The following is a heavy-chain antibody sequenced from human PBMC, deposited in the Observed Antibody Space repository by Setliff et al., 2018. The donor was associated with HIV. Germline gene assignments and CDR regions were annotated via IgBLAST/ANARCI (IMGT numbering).Heavy chain of an antibody. V-gene: IGHV1-8*02. CDR2: MNPNSGNT. D-gene: IGHD6-19*01. CDR3: ARGWATGADSSPLDV. Sequence: ASVKVSCKASGYTFTSYAISWVRQATGQGLEWMGWMNPNSGNTGYAQKFQGRVTMTRDTSMSTAYMELNRLISDDTAVYYCARGWATGADSSPLDVWGKGTTVT. J-gene: IGHJ6*03. CDR1: GYTFTSYA.